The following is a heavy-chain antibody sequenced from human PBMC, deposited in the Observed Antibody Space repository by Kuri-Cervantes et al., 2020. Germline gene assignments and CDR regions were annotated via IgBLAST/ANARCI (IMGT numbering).Heavy chain of an antibody. CDR3: ARDKGVAFDI. D-gene: IGHD3-3*01. Sequence: GGSLRLSCAASGFTFSSYAMHWVRQAPGKGLEWVAVISYDGSNKYYADSVKGRLTISRDNSKNTLYLQMNSLRAEDTAVYYCARDKGVAFDIWGQGTMVTVSS. CDR1: GFTFSSYA. CDR2: ISYDGSNK. V-gene: IGHV3-30-3*01. J-gene: IGHJ3*02.